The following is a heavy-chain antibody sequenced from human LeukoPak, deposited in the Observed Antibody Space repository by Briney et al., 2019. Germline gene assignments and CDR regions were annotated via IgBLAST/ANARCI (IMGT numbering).Heavy chain of an antibody. CDR3: ARLATTGTGF. CDR2: IKADASST. V-gene: IGHV3-74*01. Sequence: GGSLRLSCAASGFTFSSYWMHWVRQAPGRGLVRVAGIKADASSTSYADSVKGRFTISRNNAKNTLYLQMNSLRVEDTAVYHCARLATTGTGFWGQGTLVTVSS. D-gene: IGHD6-13*01. CDR1: GFTFSSYW. J-gene: IGHJ4*02.